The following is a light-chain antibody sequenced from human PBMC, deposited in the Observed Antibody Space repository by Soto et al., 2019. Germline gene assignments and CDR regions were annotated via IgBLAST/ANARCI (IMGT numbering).Light chain of an antibody. CDR1: SSDLGGYNY. V-gene: IGLV2-14*01. CDR3: SSYTSSSTYV. J-gene: IGLJ1*01. CDR2: EVN. Sequence: QSALTQPASVSGSPGQSIAISCTGTSSDLGGYNYVSWYQQHPGKAPKLMIYEVNNRPSGVSDRFSGSKSGNTASLTISGLQAEDEADYYCSSYTSSSTYVFGTGTKVTVL.